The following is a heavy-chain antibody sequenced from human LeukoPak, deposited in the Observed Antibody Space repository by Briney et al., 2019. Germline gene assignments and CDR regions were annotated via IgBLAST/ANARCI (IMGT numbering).Heavy chain of an antibody. CDR1: GFTFSSYS. J-gene: IGHJ4*02. CDR3: ARVKPGGHNLCDY. Sequence: KPGGSLRLSCAASGFTFSSYSMNWVRQAPGKGLEWVSSISSSSSYIYYADSVKSRFTISRDNAKNSLYLQMNSLRAEDTAVYYCARVKPGGHNLCDYWGQGTLVTVYS. V-gene: IGHV3-21*01. D-gene: IGHD5-18*01. CDR2: ISSSSSYI.